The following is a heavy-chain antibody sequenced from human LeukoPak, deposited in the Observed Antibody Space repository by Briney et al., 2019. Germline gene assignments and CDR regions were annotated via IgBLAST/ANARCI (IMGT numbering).Heavy chain of an antibody. J-gene: IGHJ5*02. CDR2: ISASVDNA. CDR1: GFSFSSFA. CDR3: SKSPQAVGAVRYLGCFDP. D-gene: IGHD1-26*01. V-gene: IGHV3-23*01. Sequence: GGSLRLSCSASGFSFSSFAMSWVPQAPGKGLEWVSSISASVDNAYYADSVKGRFTISRDFSKDTLYLQMNNLIVEDTAVYYCSKSPQAVGAVRYLGCFDPWGQGTLVTVSS.